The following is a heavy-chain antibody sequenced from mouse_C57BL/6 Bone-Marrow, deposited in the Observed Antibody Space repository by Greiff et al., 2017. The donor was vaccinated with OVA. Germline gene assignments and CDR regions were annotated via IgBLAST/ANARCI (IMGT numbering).Heavy chain of an antibody. J-gene: IGHJ4*01. V-gene: IGHV1-9*01. CDR2: ILPGSGST. CDR1: GYTFTGYW. Sequence: QVQLQQSGAELMKPGASVKLSCKATGYTFTGYWIEWVKQRPGHGLEWIGEILPGSGSTNYNEKFKGKATFTADTSASTAYMQLSSLTAEDSASYDCARDGGSTYYAMDYWGQGTSVTVSS. D-gene: IGHD1-1*01. CDR3: ARDGGSTYYAMDY.